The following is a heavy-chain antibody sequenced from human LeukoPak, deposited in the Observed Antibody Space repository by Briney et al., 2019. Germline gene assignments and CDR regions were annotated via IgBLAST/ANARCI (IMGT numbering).Heavy chain of an antibody. J-gene: IGHJ6*03. CDR3: TRDSYYDFCSGYLYPRYYMDV. D-gene: IGHD3-3*01. Sequence: GGSLRLSCTASGFTFGDYAMSWFRQAPGKGLEWVGFIRSKAYGGTTEYAASVKGRFTISRDDSKSIAYLQMNSLKTEDTAVYYCTRDSYYDFCSGYLYPRYYMDVWGKGTTVTVS. CDR2: IRSKAYGGTT. V-gene: IGHV3-49*03. CDR1: GFTFGDYA.